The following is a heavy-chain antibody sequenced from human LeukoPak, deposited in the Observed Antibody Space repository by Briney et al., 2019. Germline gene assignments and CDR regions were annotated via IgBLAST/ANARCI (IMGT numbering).Heavy chain of an antibody. J-gene: IGHJ3*02. CDR1: GFTFSSFS. CDR2: ISSSSGTI. V-gene: IGHV3-48*02. Sequence: PGGSLRLSCAASGFTFSSFSMNWVRQAPGKGLEWVSYISSSSGTIYYADSVKGRFTISRDNAKNSLYLQMDSLTDEDTAVYFCVRDRIWAFDMWGQGTLVTVSS. CDR3: VRDRIWAFDM.